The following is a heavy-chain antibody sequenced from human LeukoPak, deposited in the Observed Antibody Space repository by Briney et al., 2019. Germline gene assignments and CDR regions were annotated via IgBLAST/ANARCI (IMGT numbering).Heavy chain of an antibody. CDR2: ISGSGGST. Sequence: GGSLRLSCAASGFTFSSYAMSWVRQAPGKGLEWVSAISGSGGSTYYADSVKGRFTISRDNSKNTLYLQMNSLRAEDTAVYYCAKVRKPDYYDSSGPLSGAFDIWGQGTMVTVSS. J-gene: IGHJ3*02. CDR1: GFTFSSYA. V-gene: IGHV3-23*01. D-gene: IGHD3-22*01. CDR3: AKVRKPDYYDSSGPLSGAFDI.